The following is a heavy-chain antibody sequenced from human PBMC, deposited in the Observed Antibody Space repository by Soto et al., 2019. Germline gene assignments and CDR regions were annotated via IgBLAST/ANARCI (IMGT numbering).Heavy chain of an antibody. CDR3: ARRPADFYYYGMDV. V-gene: IGHV1-69*13. D-gene: IGHD2-2*01. J-gene: IGHJ6*02. Sequence: SVKVSCKASGCTFSSYAISWVRQAPGQGLEWMGGIIPIFGTANYAQKFQGRVTITADESTSTAYMELSSLRSEDTAVYYCARRPADFYYYGMDVWGQGTTVTVSS. CDR2: IIPIFGTA. CDR1: GCTFSSYA.